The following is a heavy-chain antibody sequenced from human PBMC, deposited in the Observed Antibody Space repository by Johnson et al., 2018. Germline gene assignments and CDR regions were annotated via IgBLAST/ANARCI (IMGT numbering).Heavy chain of an antibody. J-gene: IGHJ3*02. CDR2: TSSSSSYI. D-gene: IGHD1-7*01. Sequence: QVQLVQSGENQRQLGGSLRLSCAASGFTFSDYYMSWIRQAPGKGLEWVSYTSSSSSYIYYADSVKGRFTISRDNAKNTLYLQMNSLRAEDTAVYYCARARYNWNSGTFAIWGQGTMVTVSS. CDR3: ARARYNWNSGTFAI. CDR1: GFTFSDYY. V-gene: IGHV3-11*06.